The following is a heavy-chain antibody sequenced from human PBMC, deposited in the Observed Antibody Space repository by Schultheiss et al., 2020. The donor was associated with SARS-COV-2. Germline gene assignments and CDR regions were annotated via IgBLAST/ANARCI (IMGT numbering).Heavy chain of an antibody. Sequence: GGSLRLSCAASGFTFSSYAMSWVRQAPGKGLEWVSAISGSGGSTYYADSVKGRFTISRDNSKNTLYLQMNSLRAEDTAVYYCARTLVVEGAFDIWGQGTMVTVSS. CDR2: ISGSGGST. CDR3: ARTLVVEGAFDI. D-gene: IGHD2-15*01. CDR1: GFTFSSYA. J-gene: IGHJ3*02. V-gene: IGHV3-23*01.